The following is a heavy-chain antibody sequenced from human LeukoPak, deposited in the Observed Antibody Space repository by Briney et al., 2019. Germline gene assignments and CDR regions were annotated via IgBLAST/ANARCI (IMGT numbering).Heavy chain of an antibody. D-gene: IGHD3-9*01. CDR2: IQQDGSVQ. CDR1: GFIFRSYW. J-gene: IGHJ4*01. Sequence: GGSLRLSGAATGFIFRSYWMSWVRQAPGKGLEGVANIQQDGSVQYYVDSVKGRFTISRDNAKNSLYLQMNSLSVEDTAVYYCATHDVLTGYPYFDFWGHRTLVAVSS. CDR3: ATHDVLTGYPYFDF. V-gene: IGHV3-7*01.